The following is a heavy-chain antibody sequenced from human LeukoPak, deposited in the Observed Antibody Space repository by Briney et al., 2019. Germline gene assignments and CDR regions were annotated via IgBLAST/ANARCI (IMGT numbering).Heavy chain of an antibody. CDR3: ARTTAYCGGDCYRPHP. D-gene: IGHD2-21*01. V-gene: IGHV4-30-2*01. CDR2: IYHSGST. Sequence: SETLSLTCTVSGGSISSGGYYWSWIRQPPGKGLEWIGYIYHSGSTYYNPSLKSRVTISVDRSKNQFSLKLSSVTAADTAVYYCARTTAYCGGDCYRPHPWGQGTLVTVSS. J-gene: IGHJ5*02. CDR1: GGSISSGGYY.